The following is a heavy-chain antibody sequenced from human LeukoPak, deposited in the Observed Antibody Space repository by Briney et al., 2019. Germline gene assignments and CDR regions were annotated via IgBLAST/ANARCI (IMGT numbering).Heavy chain of an antibody. D-gene: IGHD2-2*01. V-gene: IGHV4-4*07. CDR3: ARDSPGDCSSTSCYFYYYYYYMDV. CDR1: GGSISRYY. CDR2: IYTSGNT. J-gene: IGHJ6*03. Sequence: SETLSLTCTVSGGSISRYYWSWIRQPPGKGLEWIGRIYTSGNTKYNPSPKSRVTMSVDTSKNQFSLKLSSVTAADTAVYYCARDSPGDCSSTSCYFYYYYYYMDVWGKGTTVTVSS.